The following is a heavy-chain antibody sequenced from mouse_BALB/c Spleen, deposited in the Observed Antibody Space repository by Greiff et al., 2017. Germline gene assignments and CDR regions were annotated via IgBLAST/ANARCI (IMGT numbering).Heavy chain of an antibody. J-gene: IGHJ4*01. CDR2: INPYNGGT. V-gene: IGHV1-25*01. Sequence: VQLQQSGPELVKPGASMKISCKASGYSFTGYTMNWVKQSHGKSLEWIGLINPYNGGTNYNQKFKGKATITVDKSSSTAYMELLSLTSEDSAVYYCARAGNYYAMDDWGQGTSVTVSS. CDR3: ARAGNYYAMDD. D-gene: IGHD2-1*01. CDR1: GYSFTGYT.